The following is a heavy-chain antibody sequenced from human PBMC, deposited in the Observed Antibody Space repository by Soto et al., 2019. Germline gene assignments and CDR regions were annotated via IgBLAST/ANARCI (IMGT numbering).Heavy chain of an antibody. Sequence: SETLSLTCAVSGGSIDSNNWWSWVRQPTGKGLEWLGEIYHPGSTNYNPSLKSRVTMSVDKSNNQFPLRLSSMPAADTAVYYCAIDKVTGTTVPWFDPWGEGTPVNLSS. V-gene: IGHV4-4*02. J-gene: IGHJ5*02. CDR3: AIDKVTGTTVPWFDP. D-gene: IGHD1-7*01. CDR2: IYHPGST. CDR1: GGSIDSNNW.